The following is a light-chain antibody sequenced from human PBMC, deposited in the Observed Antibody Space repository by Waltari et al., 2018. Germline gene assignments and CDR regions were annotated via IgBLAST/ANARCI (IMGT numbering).Light chain of an antibody. CDR1: NIGRKN. V-gene: IGLV3-21*03. CDR3: QVWDSSSDHVV. CDR2: DDS. J-gene: IGLJ2*01. Sequence: SYVLTQPPSVSVAPGKTARTPCGGNNIGRKNVHWYQQRPGQAPVLVVYDDSDRPSGIPERFSGSNSGNTATLTISWVEAGDEADYYCQVWDSSSDHVVFGGGTKLTVL.